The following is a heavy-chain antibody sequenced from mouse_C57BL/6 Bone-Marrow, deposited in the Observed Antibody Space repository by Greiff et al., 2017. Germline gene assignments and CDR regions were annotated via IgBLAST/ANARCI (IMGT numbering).Heavy chain of an antibody. J-gene: IGHJ2*01. CDR2: IDPSDSES. D-gene: IGHD1-1*01. Sequence: QVQLQQPGAELVRPGSSVKLSCKASGYTFTSYWMHWVKQRPIQGLEWIGNIDPSDSESHSNQRSTDKGTLTVDKSASTAYMQVSSLTSEDSAIYYCARSRDCFDYWGQGTTRTVSS. CDR3: ARSRDCFDY. V-gene: IGHV1-52*01. CDR1: GYTFTSYW.